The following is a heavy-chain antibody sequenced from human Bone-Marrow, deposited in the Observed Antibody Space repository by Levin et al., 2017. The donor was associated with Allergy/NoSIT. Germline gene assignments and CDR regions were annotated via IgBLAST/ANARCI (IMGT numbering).Heavy chain of an antibody. Sequence: GGSLRLSCAASRFTFSSYGMHWVLQAPGKGLEWVAVISNDGSDESYADSVQGRFTISRDNSKNTLYLQMNSLRFDDTGVYYFARDNRGAGGRGCFQHWGQGTLVTVSS. CDR2: ISNDGSDE. CDR3: ARDNRGAGGRGCFQH. D-gene: IGHD3-10*01. CDR1: RFTFSSYG. J-gene: IGHJ1*01. V-gene: IGHV3-30*03.